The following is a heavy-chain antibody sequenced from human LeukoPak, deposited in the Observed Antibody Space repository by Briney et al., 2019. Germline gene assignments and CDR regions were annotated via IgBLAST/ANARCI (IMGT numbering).Heavy chain of an antibody. J-gene: IGHJ3*02. V-gene: IGHV3-21*01. CDR3: AREGPMTRDAFDI. D-gene: IGHD4-11*01. CDR1: GFTFSSYT. CDR2: ISGSSSYT. Sequence: GGSLRLSCAASGFTFSSYTMNWVRQAPEKGLEWVSYISGSSSYTYYADSVKGRFTISRDNAKNSLYLQMNSLRAEDTAVYYCAREGPMTRDAFDIWGQGTMVTVSS.